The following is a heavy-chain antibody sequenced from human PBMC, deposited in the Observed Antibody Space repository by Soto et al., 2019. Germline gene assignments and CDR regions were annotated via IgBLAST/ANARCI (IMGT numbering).Heavy chain of an antibody. CDR3: ARVPTVTKLCSWFDP. J-gene: IGHJ5*02. V-gene: IGHV4-34*01. Sequence: PSETLSLTCAVYGGSFSGYYWSWIRQPPGKGLEWIGEINHSGSTNYNPSLKSRVTISVDTSKNQFSLKLSSVTAADTAVYYCARVPTVTKLCSWFDPWGQGTLVTVSS. D-gene: IGHD4-17*01. CDR1: GGSFSGYY. CDR2: INHSGST.